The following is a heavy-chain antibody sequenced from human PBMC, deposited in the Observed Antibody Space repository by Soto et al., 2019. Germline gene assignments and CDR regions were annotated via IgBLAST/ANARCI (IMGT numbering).Heavy chain of an antibody. V-gene: IGHV1-69*12. CDR2: IIPIFGTA. CDR1: GGTFSSYA. D-gene: IGHD2-15*01. J-gene: IGHJ3*02. Sequence: QVQLVQSGAEVKKPGSSVKVSCKASGGTFSSYAISWVRQAPGQGLEWMGGIIPIFGTANYAQKFQGRVTITADESTSTAYMELSSLRSEDTAVYYCARGFFRYCSGGSCSGNGAFDIWGQGTMVTVSS. CDR3: ARGFFRYCSGGSCSGNGAFDI.